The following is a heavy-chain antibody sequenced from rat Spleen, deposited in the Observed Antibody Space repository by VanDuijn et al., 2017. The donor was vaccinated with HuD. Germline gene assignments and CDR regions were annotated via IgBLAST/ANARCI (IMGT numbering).Heavy chain of an antibody. CDR3: SSDNFDY. V-gene: IGHV5-27*01. Sequence: EVQLVESGGGLVQPGRSLKLSCAASGFIFSNYYMAWVRQAPTKGLEWVAFISAGGGSTHYRDSVKGRFTISRDNAKSTLYLQMNSLRSEDTATYYCSSDNFDYWGQGVMVTVSS. CDR1: GFIFSNYY. CDR2: ISAGGGST. J-gene: IGHJ2*01.